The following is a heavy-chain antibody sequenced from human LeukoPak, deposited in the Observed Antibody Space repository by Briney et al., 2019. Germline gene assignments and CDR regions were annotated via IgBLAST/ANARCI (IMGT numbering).Heavy chain of an antibody. D-gene: IGHD3-9*01. Sequence: SETLSLTCTVSGGSISSYYWSWIRQPPGKGLEWIGYIYYSGSTNYNPSLKSRVTISVDTSKNQFSLKLSSVTAADTAVYYCARVHYDILTGYRQIDYWGQGTLVTVSS. CDR3: ARVHYDILTGYRQIDY. V-gene: IGHV4-59*12. J-gene: IGHJ4*02. CDR2: IYYSGST. CDR1: GGSISSYY.